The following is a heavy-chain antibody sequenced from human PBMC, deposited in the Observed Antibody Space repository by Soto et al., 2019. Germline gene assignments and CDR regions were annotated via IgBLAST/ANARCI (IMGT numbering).Heavy chain of an antibody. CDR2: SGDSGAT. J-gene: IGHJ5*02. Sequence: SETLSLTCTVSGGSITSGGSFWSWIRQHPGKGPEWIAFSGDSGATSYNPSLASRVTISADTYKSQFSLNLRSVTAADTAVYYCARGGASSKWFGPWGQGTLVTVSS. V-gene: IGHV4-31*03. CDR3: ARGGASSKWFGP. CDR1: GGSITSGGSF. D-gene: IGHD2-15*01.